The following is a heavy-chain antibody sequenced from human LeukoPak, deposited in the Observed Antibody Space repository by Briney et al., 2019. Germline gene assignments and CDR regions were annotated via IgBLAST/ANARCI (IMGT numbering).Heavy chain of an antibody. CDR1: GGSISSSSYY. D-gene: IGHD6-19*01. V-gene: IGHV4-39*01. J-gene: IGHJ5*02. CDR2: IYYSGST. CDR3: ARYGAVAGSNWFDP. Sequence: SETLSLTCTVSGGSISSSSYYWGWIRQPPGKGLEWIGSIYYSGSTYYNPSLKSRVTISVDTSKNQFSLKLSSVTAADTAVYYCARYGAVAGSNWFDPWGQGTLVTVSS.